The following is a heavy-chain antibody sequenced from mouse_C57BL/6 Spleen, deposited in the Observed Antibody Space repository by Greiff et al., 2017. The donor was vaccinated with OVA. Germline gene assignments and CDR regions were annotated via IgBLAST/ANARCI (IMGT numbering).Heavy chain of an antibody. CDR2: ISSGSSTI. CDR1: GFTFSDYG. D-gene: IGHD2-4*01. Sequence: EVKLMESGGGLVKPGGSLKLSCAASGFTFSDYGMHWVRQAPEKGLEWVAYISSGSSTIYYADTVKGRFTISRDNAKNTLFLQRTSLRSEETAMYYCARGEIYYDYEEGFAYWGQGTLVTVSA. J-gene: IGHJ3*01. CDR3: ARGEIYYDYEEGFAY. V-gene: IGHV5-17*01.